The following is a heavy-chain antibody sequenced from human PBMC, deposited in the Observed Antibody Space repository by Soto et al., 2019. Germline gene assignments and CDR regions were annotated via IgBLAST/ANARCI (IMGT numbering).Heavy chain of an antibody. D-gene: IGHD6-19*01. J-gene: IGHJ5*02. CDR1: GYTFTSYD. CDR2: MNPNSGNT. CDR3: ARVPPYSSGSNPRYNWFDP. Sequence: QVQLVQSGAEVKKPGASVKVSCKASGYTFTSYDINWVRQATGQGLEWMGWMNPNSGNTGYAQKFQGRVTMTRNTSISTAYMELSSLRSEDTAVYYCARVPPYSSGSNPRYNWFDPWGQGTLVTVSS. V-gene: IGHV1-8*01.